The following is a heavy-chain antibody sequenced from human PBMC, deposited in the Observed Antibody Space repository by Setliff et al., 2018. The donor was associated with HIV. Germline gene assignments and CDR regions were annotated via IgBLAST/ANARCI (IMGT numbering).Heavy chain of an antibody. CDR1: GMSISGYY. J-gene: IGHJ3*01. CDR2: IYYTGTT. D-gene: IGHD1-26*01. V-gene: IGHV4-59*01. CDR3: ARDHELGAFDL. Sequence: SETLSLTCRVSGMSISGYYRSWIRQSPGKGLEWIGYIYYTGTTSYNPSLKSRVTIQVDTSNNRFSLNLRSATVADTAVYFCARDHELGAFDLWGQGTMVTVSS.